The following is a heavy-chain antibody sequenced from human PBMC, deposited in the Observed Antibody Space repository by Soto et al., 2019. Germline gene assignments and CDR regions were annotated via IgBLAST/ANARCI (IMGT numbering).Heavy chain of an antibody. V-gene: IGHV5-51*01. D-gene: IGHD5-18*01. CDR3: ARQRGYGYGDTDY. CDR1: GYNFINYW. Sequence: EVQLVQSGAEVKKPGESLKISCTASGYNFINYWIGWVRQMPGKGLESMGLIYPGDSDTRYKQSFQGQVTISADRSTSTAYLQWSRLKASDTAMYYAARQRGYGYGDTDYWGQGTLVTVSS. CDR2: IYPGDSDT. J-gene: IGHJ4*02.